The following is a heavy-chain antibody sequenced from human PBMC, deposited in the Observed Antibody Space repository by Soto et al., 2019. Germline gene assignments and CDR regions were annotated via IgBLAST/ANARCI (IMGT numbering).Heavy chain of an antibody. J-gene: IGHJ4*02. V-gene: IGHV4-31*02. CDR3: ARAYEWASRSYYYDSSGYYYDY. CDR2: IYYSGST. D-gene: IGHD3-22*01. Sequence: SETLSVPCISSDGSISWGAYCWSWVRQHPGKGRHRLGYIYYSGSTYYNPSLKSRVTISVDTSKNQFSLRLSSVTAADTAVYYCARAYEWASRSYYYDSSGYYYDYWGQGTMATVCS. CDR1: DGSISWGAYC.